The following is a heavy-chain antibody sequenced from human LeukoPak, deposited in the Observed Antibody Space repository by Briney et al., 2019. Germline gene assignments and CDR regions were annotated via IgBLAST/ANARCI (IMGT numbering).Heavy chain of an antibody. CDR3: VAGEWGALDSFDL. J-gene: IGHJ3*01. CDR1: GFTFSIYW. D-gene: IGHD1-26*01. CDR2: INQDGSQK. V-gene: IGHV3-7*01. Sequence: GGSLRLSCAASGFTFSIYWMSWVRQAPGKGLEWVANINQDGSQKYYVDSVKGRFTISRDNAKNSFFLQMSSLRAEDTSVYYCVAGEWGALDSFDLWGRGTMVTVSS.